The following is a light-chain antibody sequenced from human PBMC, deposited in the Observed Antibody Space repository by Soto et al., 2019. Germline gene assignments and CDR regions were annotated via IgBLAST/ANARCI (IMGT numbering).Light chain of an antibody. V-gene: IGLV2-14*01. CDR2: EVS. J-gene: IGLJ1*01. Sequence: QSALTQPASVSGSPGQSITISCTGTSSDVGGYNYVSWYQQHSGKAPKLMIYEVSNRPSGVSNRFSGSKSGNTASLTISGLQAEDEADYYCSSYTSRNTYVFGTGTKLTVL. CDR1: SSDVGGYNY. CDR3: SSYTSRNTYV.